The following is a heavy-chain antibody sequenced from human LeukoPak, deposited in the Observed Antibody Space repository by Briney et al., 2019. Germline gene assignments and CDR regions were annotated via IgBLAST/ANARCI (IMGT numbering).Heavy chain of an antibody. V-gene: IGHV3-53*05. D-gene: IGHD3-10*01. J-gene: IGHJ4*02. CDR2: IYSGGST. Sequence: ETLSLTCAVYGGSFSGYYWSWIRQPPGKGLEWVSVIYSGGSTYYADSVKGRFTISRDNSKNTLYLQMNSLRAEDTAVYYCARDVRVRKTSYYFDYWGQGTLVTVSS. CDR3: ARDVRVRKTSYYFDY. CDR1: GGSFSGYY.